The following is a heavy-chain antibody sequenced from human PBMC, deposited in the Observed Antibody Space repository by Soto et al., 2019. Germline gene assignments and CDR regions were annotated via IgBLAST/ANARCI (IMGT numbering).Heavy chain of an antibody. D-gene: IGHD2-2*01. CDR1: GYSFTSYW. CDR2: IYPGDSDT. Sequence: GECLKISCKGSGYSFTSYWIGWVRQMPGKGLEWMGIIYPGDSDTRYSPSFQGQVTISADKSISTAYLQWSSLKASDTAMYYCARQLGYCSSTSCWDYYGMDVWGQGTTVTVSS. V-gene: IGHV5-51*01. CDR3: ARQLGYCSSTSCWDYYGMDV. J-gene: IGHJ6*02.